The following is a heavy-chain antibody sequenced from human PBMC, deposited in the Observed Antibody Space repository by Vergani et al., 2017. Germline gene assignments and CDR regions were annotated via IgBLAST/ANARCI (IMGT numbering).Heavy chain of an antibody. D-gene: IGHD6-19*01. J-gene: IGHJ6*02. CDR2: INPNSGGT. CDR3: ARVQWLVPYYYGMDV. CDR1: GYTFTGYY. V-gene: IGHV1-2*02. Sequence: QVQLVQSGAEVKKPGASVKVSCKASGYTFTGYYMHWVRQAPGQGLEWMGWINPNSGGTNYAQKFQGRVTMTRDTSISTAYMELSRPRSDDTAVYYCARVQWLVPYYYGMDVWGQGTTVTVSS.